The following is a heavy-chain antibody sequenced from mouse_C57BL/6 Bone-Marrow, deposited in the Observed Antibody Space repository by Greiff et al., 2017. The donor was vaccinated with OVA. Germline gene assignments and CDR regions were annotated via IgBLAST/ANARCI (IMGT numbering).Heavy chain of an antibody. Sequence: EVKLQESGPELVKPGASVKISCKASGYTFTDYYMNWVKQSHGKSLEWIGDINPNNGGTSYNQKFKGKATLTVDKSSSTAYMELRSLTSEDSAVYYCARRDAMDYWGQGTSVTVSS. V-gene: IGHV1-26*01. CDR3: ARRDAMDY. J-gene: IGHJ4*01. CDR2: INPNNGGT. CDR1: GYTFTDYY.